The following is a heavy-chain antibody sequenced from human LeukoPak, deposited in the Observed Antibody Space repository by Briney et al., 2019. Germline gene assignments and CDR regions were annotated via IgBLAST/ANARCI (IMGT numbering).Heavy chain of an antibody. CDR1: GGSISSGSYY. Sequence: SETLSLTCTVPGGSISSGSYYWSWIRQPAGKGLEWIGRIYTSGSTNYNPSLKSRVTISVDTSKNQFSLKLSSVTAADTAVYYCASNQQQLPNNWFDPWGQGTLVTVSS. CDR3: ASNQQQLPNNWFDP. D-gene: IGHD6-13*01. V-gene: IGHV4-61*02. CDR2: IYTSGST. J-gene: IGHJ5*02.